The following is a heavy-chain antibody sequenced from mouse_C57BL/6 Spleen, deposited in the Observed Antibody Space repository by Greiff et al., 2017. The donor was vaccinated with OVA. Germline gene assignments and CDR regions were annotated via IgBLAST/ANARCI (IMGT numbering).Heavy chain of an antibody. D-gene: IGHD1-1*01. J-gene: IGHJ1*03. CDR2: INPYNGGT. CDR1: GYTFTDYY. CDR3: ARQDYGSSYGYFDV. Sequence: VQLKESGPVLVKPGASVKMSCKASGYTFTDYYMNWVKQSHGKSLEWIGVINPYNGGTSYNQKFKGKATLTVDKSSSTAYMELNSLTSEDSAVYYCARQDYGSSYGYFDVWGTGTTVTVSS. V-gene: IGHV1-19*01.